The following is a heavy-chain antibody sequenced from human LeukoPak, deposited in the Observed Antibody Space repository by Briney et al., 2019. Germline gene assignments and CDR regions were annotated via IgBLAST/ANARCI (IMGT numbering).Heavy chain of an antibody. D-gene: IGHD3-10*01. Sequence: PSETLSLTCTVSGGSISSGSYYWSWIRQPAGKGLEWIGRIYTSGSTNYNPSLKSRVTISVDTSKNQFSLKLSSVTAADTAVYYCARARITMVRGVMWYFDLWGRGTLVTVSS. J-gene: IGHJ2*01. CDR2: IYTSGST. CDR3: ARARITMVRGVMWYFDL. V-gene: IGHV4-61*02. CDR1: GGSISSGSYY.